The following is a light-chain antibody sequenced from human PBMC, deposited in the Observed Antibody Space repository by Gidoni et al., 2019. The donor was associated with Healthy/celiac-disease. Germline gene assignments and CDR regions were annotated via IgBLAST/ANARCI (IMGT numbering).Light chain of an antibody. Sequence: PATLSVSPGERATLSCRASQSVSSNLAWYQQKPGQAPRLLIYGASTRATGIPARFSGSGSGTEFTLTISSLQSEDFAVYYCQQYNNWPLTFGQGTKVEIK. CDR1: QSVSSN. J-gene: IGKJ1*01. V-gene: IGKV3-15*01. CDR2: GAS. CDR3: QQYNNWPLT.